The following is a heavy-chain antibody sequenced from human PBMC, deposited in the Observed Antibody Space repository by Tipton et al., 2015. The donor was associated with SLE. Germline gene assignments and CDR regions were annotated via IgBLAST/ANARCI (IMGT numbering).Heavy chain of an antibody. CDR1: GFTFSSYA. CDR2: ISSNGGST. D-gene: IGHD6-19*01. CDR3: ARGSSIGWYFNWFDP. V-gene: IGHV3-64*01. Sequence: SLRLSCAASGFTFSSYAMHWVRQAPGKGLEYVSAISSNGGSTYYANSVKGRFTISRDNSKNTLYLQMGSLRAEDMAVYYCARGSSIGWYFNWFDPWGQGTLVTVSS. J-gene: IGHJ5*02.